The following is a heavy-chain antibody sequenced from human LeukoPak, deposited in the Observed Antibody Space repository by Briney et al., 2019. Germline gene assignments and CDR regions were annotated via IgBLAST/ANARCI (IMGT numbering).Heavy chain of an antibody. Sequence: SETLSLTCTVSGGSISSGNYYWNWIRQPAGKGLEWIGHIYTSGSTSYNPSLQSRVTILLDTSRNQFSLKLSSVTAADTAVYYCARGGNWNSYYFNYWGQGTLVTVSS. CDR1: GGSISSGNYY. CDR3: ARGGNWNSYYFNY. CDR2: IYTSGST. D-gene: IGHD1-1*01. V-gene: IGHV4-61*09. J-gene: IGHJ4*02.